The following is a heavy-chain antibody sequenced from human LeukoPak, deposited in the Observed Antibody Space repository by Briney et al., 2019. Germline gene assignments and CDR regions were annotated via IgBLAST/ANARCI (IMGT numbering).Heavy chain of an antibody. V-gene: IGHV3-74*01. CDR2: INSDGSHT. D-gene: IGHD4-23*01. CDR1: GFTFSSYW. CDR3: ARGGGSNSPLDY. Sequence: GGSLRLSCAASGFTFSSYWMHWVRRAPGKGLVWVSRINSDGSHTTYADSVKGRFTISTDSAKNTLYLQMNSLRSEDTAVYYCARGGGSNSPLDYWGQGTLVTVSS. J-gene: IGHJ4*02.